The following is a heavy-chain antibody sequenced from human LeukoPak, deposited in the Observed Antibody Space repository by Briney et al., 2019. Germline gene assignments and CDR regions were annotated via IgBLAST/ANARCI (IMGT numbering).Heavy chain of an antibody. J-gene: IGHJ4*02. CDR1: EFTFGDYA. D-gene: IGHD1-14*01. V-gene: IGHV3-49*04. Sequence: PGGSLRLSCVAAEFTFGDYAMSWVRQAPGKGLEWVGFIRSKVHGGTTDYAATVKDRFTISRDDSKSIAYLQMNSLKTEDTAVYYCPRGTGGNYWGQGTLVTVSS. CDR2: IRSKVHGGTT. CDR3: PRGTGGNY.